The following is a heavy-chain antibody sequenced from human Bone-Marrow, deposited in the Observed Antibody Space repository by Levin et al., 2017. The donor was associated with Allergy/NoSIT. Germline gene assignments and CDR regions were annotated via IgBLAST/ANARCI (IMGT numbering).Heavy chain of an antibody. Sequence: GASVKISCKASGYTFTSYGISWVRQAPGQGLEWMGWISAYNGNTNYAQKLQGRVTMTTDTSTSTAYMELRSLRSDDTAVYYCARDQSSSGWYLLEYFQHWGQGTLVTVSS. CDR1: GYTFTSYG. CDR3: ARDQSSSGWYLLEYFQH. J-gene: IGHJ1*01. V-gene: IGHV1-18*01. CDR2: ISAYNGNT. D-gene: IGHD6-19*01.